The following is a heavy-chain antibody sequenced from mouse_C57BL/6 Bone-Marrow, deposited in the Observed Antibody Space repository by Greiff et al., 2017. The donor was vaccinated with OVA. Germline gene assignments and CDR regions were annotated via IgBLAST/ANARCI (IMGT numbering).Heavy chain of an antibody. D-gene: IGHD1-1*01. CDR3: ARSPGYYGDWYFDV. V-gene: IGHV1-82*01. J-gene: IGHJ1*03. Sequence: QVQLQQSGPELVKPGASVKISCKASGYAFSSSWMNWVKQRPGKGLEWIGRIYPGDGDTNYNGKFKGKATLTADKSSSTAYMQLSSLTSEDSAVYFCARSPGYYGDWYFDVWGTGTTVTVSS. CDR2: IYPGDGDT. CDR1: GYAFSSSW.